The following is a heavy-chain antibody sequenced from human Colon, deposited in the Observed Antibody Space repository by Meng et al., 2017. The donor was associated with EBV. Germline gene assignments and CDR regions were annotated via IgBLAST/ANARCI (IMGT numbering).Heavy chain of an antibody. D-gene: IGHD2-8*02. CDR1: GYTFSGDA. Sequence: QVQLLQSGAGGKKPGASVNVSCKASGYTFSGDAMHWLGQAPGQRPEWIGWINTANGNTKYSQKFQGRVSITRDRSATTTNMELSSLTSEDTAVYYCATGGRPLWSHWGQGTLVTVSS. V-gene: IGHV1-3*04. J-gene: IGHJ4*02. CDR2: INTANGNT. CDR3: ATGGRPLWSH.